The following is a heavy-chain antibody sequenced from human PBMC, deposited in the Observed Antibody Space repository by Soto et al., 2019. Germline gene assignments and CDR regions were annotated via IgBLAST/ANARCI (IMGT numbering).Heavy chain of an antibody. V-gene: IGHV3-11*01. J-gene: IGHJ4*02. CDR2: ISSSGSTI. Sequence: QVHLVESGGGLVKPGGSLRLSCAASGFTFSDYYMSWIRQAPGKGLEWVSHISSSGSTIYYAESVKGRFTISRDNTKNSLYLQMNSLRAEDTAVYYCAGDCDSTSCSDSWGQGTLVNVSS. CDR1: GFTFSDYY. D-gene: IGHD2-2*01. CDR3: AGDCDSTSCSDS.